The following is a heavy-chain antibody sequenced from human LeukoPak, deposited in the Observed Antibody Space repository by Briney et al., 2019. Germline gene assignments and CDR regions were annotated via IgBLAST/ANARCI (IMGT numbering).Heavy chain of an antibody. CDR1: GYTFTSYA. Sequence: ASVKVSCKASGYTFTSYAMHWVRQAPGQRLEWMGWINAGNGNTKYSQKFQGRVTITRDTSASTAYMELSSLRSEDTAVYYCARDPSGASYYYDSSGYSDWGQGTLVTASS. CDR3: ARDPSGASYYYDSSGYSD. V-gene: IGHV1-3*01. CDR2: INAGNGNT. J-gene: IGHJ4*02. D-gene: IGHD3-22*01.